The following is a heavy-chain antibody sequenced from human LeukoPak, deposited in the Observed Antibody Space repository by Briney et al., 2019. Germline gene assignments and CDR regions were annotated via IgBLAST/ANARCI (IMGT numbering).Heavy chain of an antibody. CDR2: IYYSGST. CDR3: ASLNSAWRYYYYYGMDV. J-gene: IGHJ6*02. D-gene: IGHD1-26*01. Sequence: PSETLSLTCTVSGGSISSGGYYWSWIRQHPGKGLEWIGYIYYSGSTYYNPSLKSRVTISVDTSKNQFSLKLSSVTAADTAVYYCASLNSAWRYYYYYGMDVWGQGTTVTVSS. V-gene: IGHV4-31*03. CDR1: GGSISSGGYY.